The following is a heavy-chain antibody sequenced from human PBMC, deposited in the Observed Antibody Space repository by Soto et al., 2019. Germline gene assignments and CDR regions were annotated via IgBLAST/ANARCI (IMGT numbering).Heavy chain of an antibody. CDR2: IDWDDDK. CDR1: GFSLSTSGMC. CDR3: ARMSRGSYLSFGPFDD. V-gene: IGHV2-70*01. D-gene: IGHD1-26*01. Sequence: GXGPTLVNPTQTLTLTCTFSGFSLSTSGMCVSWIRQPPGKALEWLALIDWDDDKYYSTSLKTRLTISKDTSKNQVVLTMTNMDPVDTATYYCARMSRGSYLSFGPFDDWGQGTLVTVSS. J-gene: IGHJ4*02.